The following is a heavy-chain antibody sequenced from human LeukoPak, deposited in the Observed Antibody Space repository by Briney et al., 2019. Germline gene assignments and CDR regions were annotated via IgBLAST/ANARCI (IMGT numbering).Heavy chain of an antibody. J-gene: IGHJ4*02. D-gene: IGHD3-9*01. Sequence: GESLKISCKGPGYSFTSYWIGWVRQMPGKGLEWMGIIYPGDSDTRYSPSFQGQVTISADKSISTAYLQWSSLKASDTAMYYCASGPAYDILTGYLQYYFDYWGQGTLVTVSS. CDR2: IYPGDSDT. CDR3: ASGPAYDILTGYLQYYFDY. V-gene: IGHV5-51*01. CDR1: GYSFTSYW.